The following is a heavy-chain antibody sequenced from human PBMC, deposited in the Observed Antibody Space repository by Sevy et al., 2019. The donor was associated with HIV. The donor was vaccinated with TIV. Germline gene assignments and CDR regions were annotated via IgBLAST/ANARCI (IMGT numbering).Heavy chain of an antibody. V-gene: IGHV3-30*03. CDR1: GFTFRNFG. J-gene: IGHJ6*02. CDR2: VSYDGSSK. Sequence: GGSLRLSCVGSGFTFRNFGVHWLRQAPGKGLEWLSVVSYDGSSKYYVDSVKGRFIVSRDNSKNTLYLQMNSLRTEDTADYYCARGGSGDYYYDGVDVWGQGTTVTVSS. CDR3: ARGGSGDYYYDGVDV. D-gene: IGHD3-10*01.